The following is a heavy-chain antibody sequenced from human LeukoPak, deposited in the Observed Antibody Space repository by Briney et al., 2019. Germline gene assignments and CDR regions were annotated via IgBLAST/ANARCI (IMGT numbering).Heavy chain of an antibody. Sequence: ASVKVSCKVSGYTLTELSMHWVRQAPGEGLEWMGTFDPEDGETIYAQKFQGRVTMTEDTSTDTAYMELSSLRFEDTAVYYCATAPLRYSALHYWGQGTLVTVSS. D-gene: IGHD3-9*01. V-gene: IGHV1-24*01. CDR1: GYTLTELS. CDR3: ATAPLRYSALHY. CDR2: FDPEDGET. J-gene: IGHJ4*02.